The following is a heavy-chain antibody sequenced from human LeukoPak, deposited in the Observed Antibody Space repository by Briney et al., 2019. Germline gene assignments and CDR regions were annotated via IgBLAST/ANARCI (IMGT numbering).Heavy chain of an antibody. J-gene: IGHJ2*01. CDR2: IIPILGIA. CDR3: ARDTASIAVAGTGRYFDL. Sequence: ASVKVSCKASGGTFSSYAISWVRQAPGQGLEWMGRIIPILGIANYAQKLQGRVTMTTDTSTSTAYMELRSLRSDDTAVYYCARDTASIAVAGTGRYFDLWGRGTLVTVSS. D-gene: IGHD6-19*01. V-gene: IGHV1-69*04. CDR1: GGTFSSYA.